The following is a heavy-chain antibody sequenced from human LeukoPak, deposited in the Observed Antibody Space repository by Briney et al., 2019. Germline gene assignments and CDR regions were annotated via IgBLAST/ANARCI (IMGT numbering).Heavy chain of an antibody. Sequence: PSETLSLTCTVSGGSINSYYWSWIRQPPGKGLEWIGYIYYSGSTTYNPSLKSRVTISVDTSKNQFSLKLSSVTAADTAVYYCARQRTYYDYVWGSSLGTFDYWGLGTLVTVSS. J-gene: IGHJ4*02. V-gene: IGHV4-59*08. D-gene: IGHD3-16*01. CDR1: GGSINSYY. CDR2: IYYSGST. CDR3: ARQRTYYDYVWGSSLGTFDY.